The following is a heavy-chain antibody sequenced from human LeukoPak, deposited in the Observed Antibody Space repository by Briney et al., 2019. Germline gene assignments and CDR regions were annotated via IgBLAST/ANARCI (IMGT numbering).Heavy chain of an antibody. CDR1: GGSISSGSYY. Sequence: SQTLSLTCTVSGGSISSGSYYWSWIRQPAGKGLEWIGRIYTSGSTNYNPSLKSRVTMSVDTSKNQFSLKLSSVTAADTAVYYCARETPYYSIQDYWGQGTLVTVSS. CDR2: IYTSGST. V-gene: IGHV4-61*02. D-gene: IGHD3-10*01. CDR3: ARETPYYSIQDY. J-gene: IGHJ4*02.